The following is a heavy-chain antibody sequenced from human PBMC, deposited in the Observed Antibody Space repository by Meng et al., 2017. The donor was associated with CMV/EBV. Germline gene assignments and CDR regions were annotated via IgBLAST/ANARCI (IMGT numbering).Heavy chain of an antibody. CDR2: NNHSGST. Sequence: SETLSPTVAVHDGSSGGYYWSWIRQLPGKGLEWIGENNHSGSTNYNPSLKSRVTISVDTSKNQFSLKLSSVTAADTAVYYCARGFSHPRYCSSTSCYPADYYYGMDVWGQGTTVTVSS. CDR1: DGSSGGYY. V-gene: IGHV4-34*01. J-gene: IGHJ6*02. CDR3: ARGFSHPRYCSSTSCYPADYYYGMDV. D-gene: IGHD2-2*01.